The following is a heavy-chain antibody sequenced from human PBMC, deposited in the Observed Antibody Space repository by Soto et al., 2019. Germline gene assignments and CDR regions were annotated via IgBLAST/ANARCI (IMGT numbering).Heavy chain of an antibody. CDR2: VYYDERNN. V-gene: IGHV3-33*01. CDR1: AFTLHDYA. Sequence: GGSLRLSCAASAFTLHDYAIHWVRQAPGKGLEWVAVVYYDERNNYCSDSVKGRFTISRDNSKNTVYLQMNSLRAEDTAVYYCARDRASGISYYGLDVWGQGTTVTVSS. J-gene: IGHJ6*02. D-gene: IGHD3-10*01. CDR3: ARDRASGISYYGLDV.